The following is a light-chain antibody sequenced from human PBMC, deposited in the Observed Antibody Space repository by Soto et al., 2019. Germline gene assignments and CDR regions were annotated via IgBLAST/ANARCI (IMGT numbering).Light chain of an antibody. CDR2: ASS. CDR1: QSVRSY. J-gene: IGKJ4*01. V-gene: IGKV1-39*01. Sequence: DIQMTQSPSSVSASVGDRVTIARRAGQSVRSYLNWYQQKPGKAPNLLIYASSTLQSGVPSRFSGGGSGTDFTLTISSLQPEDFATYYCQQSYTSPLTFGGGTKVEI. CDR3: QQSYTSPLT.